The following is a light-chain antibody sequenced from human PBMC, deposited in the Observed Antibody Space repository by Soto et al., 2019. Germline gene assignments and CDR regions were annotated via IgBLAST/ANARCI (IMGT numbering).Light chain of an antibody. CDR1: QSVSSSY. V-gene: IGKV3-20*01. J-gene: IGKJ1*01. CDR3: QQYGSSLWT. Sequence: IGLTQSPGTLSLSPVERATLSCRASQSVSSSYLAWYQQKPGQAPRLLIYGASSRATGIPDRFSGSGSGTDFTLTISRLEPEDFAVYYCQQYGSSLWTFGQGTKVDNK. CDR2: GAS.